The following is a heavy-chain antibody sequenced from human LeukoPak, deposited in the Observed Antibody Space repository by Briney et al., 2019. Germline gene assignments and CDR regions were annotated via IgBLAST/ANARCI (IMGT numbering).Heavy chain of an antibody. CDR2: LWSDGSNK. CDR3: EKDLGGSGDYRPY. V-gene: IGHV3-30*02. J-gene: IGHJ4*02. D-gene: IGHD2-21*02. Sequence: GGSLRLSCAASGFIFNTYGMHWVRQAPGEGLEWVAFLWSDGSNKCYTDSVKGRFTISRDNSKNTLYLQMNSLRGEDTAVYYCEKDLGGSGDYRPYWGQGSVVTVSS. CDR1: GFIFNTYG.